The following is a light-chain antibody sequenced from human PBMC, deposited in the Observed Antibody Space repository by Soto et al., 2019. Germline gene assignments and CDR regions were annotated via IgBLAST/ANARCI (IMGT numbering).Light chain of an antibody. CDR2: GAS. CDR3: QQYTTSQPWT. V-gene: IGKV3-20*01. Sequence: EIVLTQSPGTLSLSPGERATLSCRASQSVSSSYLAWYQQKPGQAPRLLIYGASTRATGIPDRFSGSGSGTDFALTISRLEPEDFAVYFCQQYTTSQPWTFGQVTKVEIK. CDR1: QSVSSSY. J-gene: IGKJ1*01.